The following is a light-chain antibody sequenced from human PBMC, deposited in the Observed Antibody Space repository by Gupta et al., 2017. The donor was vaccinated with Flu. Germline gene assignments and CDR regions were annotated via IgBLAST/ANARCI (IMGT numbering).Light chain of an antibody. CDR1: QGVSSN. Sequence: EIVMTQSTATLSVSPRERANLSYRASQGVSSNLDWYQQKRGQAPMLPIYGASIRATGIPASFIGSGSGTEFTLTISSLQSEDFAVYHCQQYNDWPAFGQGTKVEIK. CDR2: GAS. CDR3: QQYNDWPA. J-gene: IGKJ1*01. V-gene: IGKV3-15*01.